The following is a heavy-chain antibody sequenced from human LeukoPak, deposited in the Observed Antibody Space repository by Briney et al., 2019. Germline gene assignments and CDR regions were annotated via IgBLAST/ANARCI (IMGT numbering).Heavy chain of an antibody. CDR2: ISSSSNYI. J-gene: IGHJ4*02. CDR3: AKTEASKWLRKPSDY. V-gene: IGHV3-21*04. CDR1: GFAFSSYS. Sequence: PGGSLRLSCAASGFAFSSYSMNWVRQAPGKGLEWVSSISSSSNYIYYADSVKGRFTISRDNAKGSLSLQMNSLRSEDTAVYYCAKTEASKWLRKPSDYSGQGTLVTVSS. D-gene: IGHD5-12*01.